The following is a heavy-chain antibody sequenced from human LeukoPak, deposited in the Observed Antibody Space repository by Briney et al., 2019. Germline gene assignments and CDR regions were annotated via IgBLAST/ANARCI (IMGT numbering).Heavy chain of an antibody. CDR3: ARAGVRFGEPFDP. D-gene: IGHD3-10*01. Sequence: ASXYXFTGYYMHWVRQAPGQGXEWXXXINPNSGGTNYAQKFQGWVTMTRDTSISTAYMELSRLRSDDTAVYYCARAGVRFGEPFDPWGQGTLVTVSS. J-gene: IGHJ5*02. CDR1: XYXFTGYY. CDR2: INPNSGGT. V-gene: IGHV1-2*04.